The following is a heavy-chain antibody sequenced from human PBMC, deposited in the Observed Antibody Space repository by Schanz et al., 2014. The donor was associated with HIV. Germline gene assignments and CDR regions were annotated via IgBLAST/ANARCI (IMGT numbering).Heavy chain of an antibody. CDR1: GYTFTHYD. V-gene: IGHV1-2*02. D-gene: IGHD3-22*01. CDR3: ARVGRAYYYDSSGGIDY. J-gene: IGHJ4*02. Sequence: QVYLVQSGTEVKKPGASVKVSCKASGYTFTHYDIVWVPQAPGQGVEWMGWINPNSGGTNYAEKFQGGVTMTRDTSISTAYMELSRLRSDDTAVYYCARVGRAYYYDSSGGIDYWGQGTLVTVSS. CDR2: INPNSGGT.